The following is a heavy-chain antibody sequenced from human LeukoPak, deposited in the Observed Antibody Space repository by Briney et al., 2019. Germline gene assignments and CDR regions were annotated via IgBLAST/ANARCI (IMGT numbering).Heavy chain of an antibody. Sequence: SETLSLTCTVSGGSISSYYWSWIRQPPGKGLEWIGYIYYSGSTNYNPSPKSRVTISVDTSKNQFSLKLSSVTAADTAVYYCARVLGVITFDAFDIWGQGTMVTVSS. J-gene: IGHJ3*02. V-gene: IGHV4-59*01. CDR1: GGSISSYY. D-gene: IGHD3-22*01. CDR3: ARVLGVITFDAFDI. CDR2: IYYSGST.